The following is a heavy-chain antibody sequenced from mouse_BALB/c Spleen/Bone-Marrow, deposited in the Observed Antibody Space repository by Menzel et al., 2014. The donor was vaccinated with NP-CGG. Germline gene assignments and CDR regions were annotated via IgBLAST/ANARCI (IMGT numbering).Heavy chain of an antibody. J-gene: IGHJ2*01. CDR2: TDPANGNT. V-gene: IGHV14-3*02. CDR1: GFNIKDTF. CDR3: TRGEDY. Sequence: VQLQQSGAELVKPGASVKLSCTGSGFNIKDTFMHWVKQRPEQGLEWIGRTDPANGNTKYDPKFQGKATITADTSSNTAYLQLTSLTSEDTAVYYCTRGEDYWGQGTTLAVSS.